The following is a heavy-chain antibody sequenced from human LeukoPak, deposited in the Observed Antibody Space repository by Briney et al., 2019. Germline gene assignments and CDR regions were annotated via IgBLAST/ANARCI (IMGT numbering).Heavy chain of an antibody. CDR2: IYHSGST. V-gene: IGHV4-34*01. Sequence: SETLSLACAVYGGSFSGYYWSWIRQPPGKGLEWIGSIYHSGSTYYNPSLKSRVTISVDTSKNQFSLKLSSVTAADTAVYYCARVGYIVATGWVDYWGQGTLVTVSS. D-gene: IGHD5-12*01. CDR1: GGSFSGYY. J-gene: IGHJ4*02. CDR3: ARVGYIVATGWVDY.